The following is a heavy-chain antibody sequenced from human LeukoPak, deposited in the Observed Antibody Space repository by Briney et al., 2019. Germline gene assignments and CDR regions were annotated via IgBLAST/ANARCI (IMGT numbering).Heavy chain of an antibody. V-gene: IGHV1-69*13. CDR2: ILPIFGTA. J-gene: IGHJ4*02. CDR1: GGTFSSYA. D-gene: IGHD6-19*01. CDR3: AREGVASGLDY. Sequence: GASVEVSYTASGGTFSSYAISWVRQAPGHGLEGMGGILPIFGTATYAQQFPGRVTRSADESTSTAYMEHSRLRAEDTAVYYCAREGVASGLDYWGQGTLVTVSS.